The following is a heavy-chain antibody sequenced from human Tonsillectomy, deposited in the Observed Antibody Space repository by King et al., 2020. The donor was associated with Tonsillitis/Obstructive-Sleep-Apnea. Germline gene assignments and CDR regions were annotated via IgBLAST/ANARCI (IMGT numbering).Heavy chain of an antibody. J-gene: IGHJ4*02. D-gene: IGHD4-17*01. V-gene: IGHV3-7*01. Sequence: VQLVESGGGLVQPGGSLRLSCVVSGFTFSRYWMSWVRQAPGKGLEWVANIKQDGSEKYYVDSVKGRFTISRDNAKNSLYLQMNSLRAEDTAVYYCARDRPWTTVTTYFDYWGQGTLVTVSS. CDR2: IKQDGSEK. CDR1: GFTFSRYW. CDR3: ARDRPWTTVTTYFDY.